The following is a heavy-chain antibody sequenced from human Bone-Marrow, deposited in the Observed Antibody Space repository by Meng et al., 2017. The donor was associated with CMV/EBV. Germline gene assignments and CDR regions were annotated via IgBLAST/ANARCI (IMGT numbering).Heavy chain of an antibody. CDR3: TRDYTGTGKYYFDY. D-gene: IGHD1-1*01. CDR1: GFTFGDYA. CDR2: IRSKAYGGTT. J-gene: IGHJ4*02. Sequence: GESLKISCTASGFTFGDYAMSWVRRAPGKGLEWVGFIRSKAYGGTTEYAASVKGRFTISRDDSKSIAYLQMNSLKTEDTAVYYCTRDYTGTGKYYFDYWGQGTLVTVSS. V-gene: IGHV3-49*04.